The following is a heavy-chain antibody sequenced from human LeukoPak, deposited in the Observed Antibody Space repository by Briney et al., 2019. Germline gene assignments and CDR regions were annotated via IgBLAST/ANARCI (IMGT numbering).Heavy chain of an antibody. D-gene: IGHD4-17*01. CDR2: IWYDGSKK. CDR1: GITLSNYG. Sequence: GGSLRLSCAVSGITLSNYGMSWVRLAPDKGLEWVAVIWYDGSKKYYADSVKGRFTISRDDSRNTLYLQINSLRAEDTAVYYCARDIGSYGDYHFDYWGQGTVVTVSS. V-gene: IGHV3-33*08. CDR3: ARDIGSYGDYHFDY. J-gene: IGHJ4*02.